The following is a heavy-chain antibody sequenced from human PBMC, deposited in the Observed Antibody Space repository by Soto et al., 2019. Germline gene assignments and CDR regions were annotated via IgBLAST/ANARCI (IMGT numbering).Heavy chain of an antibody. D-gene: IGHD6-13*01. CDR2: IYYSGST. Sequence: LTCTVSGGSISSYYWSWIRQPPGKGLEWIGYIYYSGSTNYNPSLKSRVTISVDTSKNQFSLKLSSVTAADTAVYYCARGIVAAAGTHYYYYGMDVWGQGTTVTVSS. CDR1: GGSISSYY. CDR3: ARGIVAAAGTHYYYYGMDV. J-gene: IGHJ6*02. V-gene: IGHV4-59*01.